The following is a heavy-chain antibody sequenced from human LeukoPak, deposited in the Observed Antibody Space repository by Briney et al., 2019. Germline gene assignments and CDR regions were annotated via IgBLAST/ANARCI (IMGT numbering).Heavy chain of an antibody. CDR1: GFIVSGDF. V-gene: IGHV3-53*01. J-gene: IGHJ4*02. CDR3: ARERGRGRDSPWFDY. Sequence: GGSLRLSCAASGFIVSGDFMSWVRQAPGKGLEWVSVIYSDGSTYYADSVKGRFTISRDNSKNTLDLQMTGLRAEDTAVYYCARERGRGRDSPWFDYWGQGILVTVSS. D-gene: IGHD1-26*01. CDR2: IYSDGST.